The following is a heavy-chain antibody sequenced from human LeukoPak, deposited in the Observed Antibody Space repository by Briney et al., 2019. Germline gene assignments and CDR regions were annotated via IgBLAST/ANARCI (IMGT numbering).Heavy chain of an antibody. D-gene: IGHD3-22*01. CDR2: IYYSGST. J-gene: IGHJ4*02. CDR1: GGSISSSSYS. V-gene: IGHV4-39*01. Sequence: SETLSLTCTVSGGSISSSSYSWGWIRQPPGKGLEWIGSIYYSGSTYYNPSLKSRVTISVDTSKNQFSLKLSSVTAADTAVYYCARQGGGYYYDSSGYYPFDYWGQGTLVTVSS. CDR3: ARQGGGYYYDSSGYYPFDY.